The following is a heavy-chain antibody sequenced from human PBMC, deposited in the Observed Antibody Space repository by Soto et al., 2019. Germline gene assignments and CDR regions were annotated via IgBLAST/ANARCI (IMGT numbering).Heavy chain of an antibody. CDR3: ARYGVYDTSGYYSYAMDV. Sequence: GESLKISCKGSGYSFTSYWIGWVRQMPGKGLEWMGVIYPGDSDTRYSPSFQGQVTISADKSIGTAYLQWSRLKASDTAIFYCARYGVYDTSGYYSYAMDVWGQGTTVTVSS. CDR2: IYPGDSDT. J-gene: IGHJ6*02. CDR1: GYSFTSYW. V-gene: IGHV5-51*01. D-gene: IGHD3-22*01.